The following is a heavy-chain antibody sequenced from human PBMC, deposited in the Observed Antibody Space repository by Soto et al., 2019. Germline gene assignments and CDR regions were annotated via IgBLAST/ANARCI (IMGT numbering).Heavy chain of an antibody. Sequence: SVKVSCKASGGTFSSYAISWVRQAPGQGLEWMGGIIPIFGTANYAQKFQGRVTITADESTSTAYMELSSLRSEDTAVYYCARSEYSSSSPRYYYYYYGMDVWGQGTTVTVSS. CDR1: GGTFSSYA. CDR2: IIPIFGTA. D-gene: IGHD6-6*01. CDR3: ARSEYSSSSPRYYYYYYGMDV. J-gene: IGHJ6*02. V-gene: IGHV1-69*13.